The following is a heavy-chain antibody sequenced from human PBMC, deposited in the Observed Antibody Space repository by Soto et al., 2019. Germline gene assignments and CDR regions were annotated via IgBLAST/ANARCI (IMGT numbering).Heavy chain of an antibody. V-gene: IGHV3-7*01. CDR1: GFIFSSKW. J-gene: IGHJ4*02. Sequence: VQLVESGGGVVQPGRSLRLSCAASGFIFSSKWMDWVRQAPGKGLEWVANINQDGSEKHYIDSVKGRFTISRDNAKNSLYLQMSSLTAEDSALYYCSTSLDYWGQGTLVTVSS. CDR2: INQDGSEK. CDR3: STSLDY.